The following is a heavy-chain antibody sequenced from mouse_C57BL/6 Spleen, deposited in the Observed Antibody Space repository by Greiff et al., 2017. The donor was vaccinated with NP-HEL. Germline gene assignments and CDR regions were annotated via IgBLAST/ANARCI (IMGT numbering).Heavy chain of an antibody. CDR1: GYTFTSYW. V-gene: IGHV1-69*01. Sequence: QVQLKQPGAELVMPGASVKLSCKASGYTFTSYWMHWVKQRPGQGLEWIGEIDPSDSYTNYNQKFKGKSTLTVDKSSRTAYMQLSSLTSEDSAVYYCARRSYGNSFAYWGQGTLVTVSA. J-gene: IGHJ3*01. CDR2: IDPSDSYT. D-gene: IGHD2-1*01. CDR3: ARRSYGNSFAY.